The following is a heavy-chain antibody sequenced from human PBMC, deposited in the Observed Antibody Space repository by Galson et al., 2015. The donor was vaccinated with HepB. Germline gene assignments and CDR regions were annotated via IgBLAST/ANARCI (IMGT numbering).Heavy chain of an antibody. CDR3: AKDQGYFNQLLYYFDY. CDR1: GFTFSSYG. Sequence: SLRLSCAASGFTFSSYGMHWVRQAPGKGLEWVAVISYDGSNKYYADSVKGRFTISRDNSKNTLYLQMNSLRAEDTAVYYCAKDQGYFNQLLYYFDYWGQGTLVTVSS. V-gene: IGHV3-30*18. J-gene: IGHJ4*02. CDR2: ISYDGSNK. D-gene: IGHD2-2*02.